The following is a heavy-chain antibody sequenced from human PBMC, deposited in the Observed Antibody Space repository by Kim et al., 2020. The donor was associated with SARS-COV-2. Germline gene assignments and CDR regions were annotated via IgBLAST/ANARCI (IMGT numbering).Heavy chain of an antibody. D-gene: IGHD6-13*01. CDR2: ISYDGSNK. Sequence: GGSLRLSCAASGFTFSSYAMHWVRQAPGKGLEWVAVISYDGSNKYYADSVKGRFTISRDNSKNTLYLQMNSLRAEDTAVYYCARDSQCHSSSCSYYYYYYGMDVWGQGTTVTVSS. CDR3: ARDSQCHSSSCSYYYYYYGMDV. V-gene: IGHV3-30*04. J-gene: IGHJ6*02. CDR1: GFTFSSYA.